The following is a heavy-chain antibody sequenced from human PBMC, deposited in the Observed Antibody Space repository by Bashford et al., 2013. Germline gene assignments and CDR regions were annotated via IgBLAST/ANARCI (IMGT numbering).Heavy chain of an antibody. Sequence: STNSNPSLKSRVTISVDTSNNRFSLKLTSVTAADTAVYYCASSKYNWNYPFDSWGQGTLVTVSS. CDR2: ST. D-gene: IGHD1-7*01. CDR3: ASSKYNWNYPFDS. J-gene: IGHJ5*01. V-gene: IGHV4-4*09.